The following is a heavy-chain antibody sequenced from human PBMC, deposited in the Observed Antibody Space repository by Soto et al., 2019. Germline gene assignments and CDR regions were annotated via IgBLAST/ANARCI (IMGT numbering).Heavy chain of an antibody. J-gene: IGHJ6*03. V-gene: IGHV1-69*04. CDR1: GGTFSSYT. CDR3: ARDDGYSSSPIYYYYYHMDV. CDR2: IIPILGIA. D-gene: IGHD6-6*01. Sequence: SVKVSCKASGGTFSSYTISWVRQAPGQGLEWMGRIIPILGIANYAQKFQGRVTITADKSTSTAYMELSSLRSEDTAVYYCARDDGYSSSPIYYYYYHMDVWGKGTTVTVAS.